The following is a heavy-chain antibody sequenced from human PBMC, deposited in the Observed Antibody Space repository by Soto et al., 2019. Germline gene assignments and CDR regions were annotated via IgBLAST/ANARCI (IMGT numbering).Heavy chain of an antibody. V-gene: IGHV1-69*13. D-gene: IGHD3-3*01. CDR3: ARVYFWSGYYNWFDP. CDR2: IIPIFGTA. J-gene: IGHJ5*02. Sequence: SVKVSCKASGGTFSSYAISWVRQAPGQGLEWMGGIIPIFGTANYAQKFQGKVTITADESTSTAYMELSSLRSEDTAVYYCARVYFWSGYYNWFDPWGQGTLVTVSS. CDR1: GGTFSSYA.